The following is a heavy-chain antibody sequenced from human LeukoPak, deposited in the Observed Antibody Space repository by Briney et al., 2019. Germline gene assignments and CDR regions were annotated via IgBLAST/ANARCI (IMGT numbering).Heavy chain of an antibody. CDR2: ISSSSHSI. CDR1: GFTFSSYS. CDR3: ARVRGKTGPFDY. J-gene: IGHJ4*02. Sequence: PGGSLRLSCAASGFTFSSYSMNWVRQAPGKGLEWVSAISSSSHSICYADSVKGRFTISRDNAKNSLYLQMNSLRAEDTAVYYCARVRGKTGPFDYWGQGTLVTVSS. D-gene: IGHD7-27*01. V-gene: IGHV3-21*01.